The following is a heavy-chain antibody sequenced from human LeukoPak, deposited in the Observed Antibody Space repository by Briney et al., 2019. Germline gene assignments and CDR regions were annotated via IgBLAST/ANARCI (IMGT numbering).Heavy chain of an antibody. J-gene: IGHJ3*02. CDR1: GGSISSYY. V-gene: IGHV4-59*01. D-gene: IGHD4-23*01. Sequence: SETLSLTXTVSGGSISSYYWSWIGQPPGKGLEWIGYIYYSGSTNYNPSLKSRVTISVDTSKNQFSLKLSSVTAADTAVYYCATTVVTPEDAFDIWGQGTMVTVSS. CDR3: ATTVVTPEDAFDI. CDR2: IYYSGST.